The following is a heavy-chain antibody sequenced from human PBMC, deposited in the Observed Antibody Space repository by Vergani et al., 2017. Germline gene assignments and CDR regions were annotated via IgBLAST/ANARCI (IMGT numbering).Heavy chain of an antibody. V-gene: IGHV1-69*01. D-gene: IGHD3-16*01. CDR1: GGTFSSYA. CDR2: IIPIFGTA. J-gene: IGHJ3*02. CDR3: ASPFGLGGSRAFDI. Sequence: QVQLVQSGAEVKKPGSSVKVSCKASGGTFSSYAISWVRQAPGQGLEWMGGIIPIFGTANYAQTFQGRVTITADESTSTAYMELSSLRSEDTAVYYCASPFGLGGSRAFDIWGQGTMVTVSS.